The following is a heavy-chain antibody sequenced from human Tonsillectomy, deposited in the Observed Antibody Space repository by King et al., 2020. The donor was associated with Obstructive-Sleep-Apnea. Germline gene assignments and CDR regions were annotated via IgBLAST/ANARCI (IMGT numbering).Heavy chain of an antibody. D-gene: IGHD3-10*01. CDR3: ARISDNYGSGRPYYFDY. Sequence: QLVQSGAEVKKPGESLKISCKGSGYSFNSYWIGWVRQMPGKGLEWMGIIYHGDSDTRYSPSFQGQVTISADKSISNVHLQWSSLKAADTAMYYCARISDNYGSGRPYYFDYWGQGTLVTVSS. CDR1: GYSFNSYW. CDR2: IYHGDSDT. J-gene: IGHJ4*02. V-gene: IGHV5-51*01.